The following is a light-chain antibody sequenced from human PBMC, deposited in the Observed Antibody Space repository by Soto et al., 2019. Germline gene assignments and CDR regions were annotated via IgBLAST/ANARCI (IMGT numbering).Light chain of an antibody. J-gene: IGKJ1*01. CDR1: QSVSSNY. CDR2: AAS. V-gene: IGKV3-20*01. CDR3: QQYGDSSWT. Sequence: DIVLTQSPGTLSLSPGDRATLSCRASQSVSSNYLAWYQQKPGQAPRLLIYAASSRATGIPERFSGSGSGTDFTFTITRLEPEDFAVYYCQQYGDSSWTFGQGTKVEVK.